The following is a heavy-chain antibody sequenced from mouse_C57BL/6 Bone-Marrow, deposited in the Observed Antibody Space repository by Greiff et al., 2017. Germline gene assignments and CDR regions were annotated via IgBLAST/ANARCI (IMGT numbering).Heavy chain of an antibody. CDR3: ARQNYFDY. Sequence: EVKLVESGGDLVKPGGSLKLSCAASGFTFSSYGMSWVRQTPDKRLEWVATISSGGSYTYYPDSVKGRFTISRDNAKNTRYLQMSSLKSEDTAMYYCARQNYFDYWGKGTTLTVSS. CDR2: ISSGGSYT. V-gene: IGHV5-6*01. J-gene: IGHJ2*01. CDR1: GFTFSSYG.